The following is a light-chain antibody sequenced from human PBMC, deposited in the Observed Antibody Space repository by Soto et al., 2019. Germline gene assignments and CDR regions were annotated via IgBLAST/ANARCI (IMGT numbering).Light chain of an antibody. V-gene: IGKV3-11*01. CDR1: QSVSSSY. CDR2: DAS. J-gene: IGKJ5*01. CDR3: QQRSNWPPIT. Sequence: EIVLTQSPGTLSLSPWERATLSCMASQSVSSSYLAWYQQRPGQAPRLLIYDASNRATGIPARFSGSGSGTDFTLTISSPEPEDFAVYYCQQRSNWPPITFGQGTRLEI.